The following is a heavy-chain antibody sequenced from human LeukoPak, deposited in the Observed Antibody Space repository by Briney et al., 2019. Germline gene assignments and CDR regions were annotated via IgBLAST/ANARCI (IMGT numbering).Heavy chain of an antibody. CDR1: GGSISSSSYY. CDR3: ARLSVITGVDY. CDR2: IYYSGST. V-gene: IGHV4-39*01. D-gene: IGHD3-22*01. J-gene: IGHJ4*02. Sequence: PSETLSLTCTVFGGSISSSSYYWGWIRQPPGKGLEWIGSIYYSGSTYYNPSLKSRVTISVDTSKNQFSLKLSSVTAADTAVYYCARLSVITGVDYWGQGTLVTVSS.